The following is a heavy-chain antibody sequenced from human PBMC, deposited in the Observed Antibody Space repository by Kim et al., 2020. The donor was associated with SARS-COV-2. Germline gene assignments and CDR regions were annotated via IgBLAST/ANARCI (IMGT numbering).Heavy chain of an antibody. D-gene: IGHD4-17*01. CDR3: ARGTAVTREGYYYGMDV. CDR1: GGSFSGYY. Sequence: SETLSLTCAVYGGSFSGYYWSWIRQPPGKGLEWIGEINHSGSTNYNPSLKSRVTISVDTSKNQFSLKLSSVTAADTAVYYCARGTAVTREGYYYGMDVWG. CDR2: INHSGST. V-gene: IGHV4-34*01. J-gene: IGHJ6*01.